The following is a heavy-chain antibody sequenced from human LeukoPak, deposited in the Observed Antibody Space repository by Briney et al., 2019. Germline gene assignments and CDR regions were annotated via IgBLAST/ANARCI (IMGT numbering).Heavy chain of an antibody. CDR1: GLTFSSYA. Sequence: GGSLRLSCAGSGLTFSSYAMSWVRQAPGKGLEWVSGISSSGDSTFYADSVKGRFTISRDNSKNSLYLQMNSLRAEDTAVYYCADMDVWGKGTTVTVSS. CDR3: ADMDV. CDR2: ISSSGDST. J-gene: IGHJ6*03. V-gene: IGHV3-23*01.